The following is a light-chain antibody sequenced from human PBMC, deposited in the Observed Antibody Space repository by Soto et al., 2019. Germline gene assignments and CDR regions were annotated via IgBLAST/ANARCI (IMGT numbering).Light chain of an antibody. CDR1: QTISTY. CDR3: QQSSGIPYT. V-gene: IGKV1-39*01. Sequence: DIQMTQSPFSLSASVGDRVTITCRASQTISTYINWYQQNPGNAPKLLIYAASSLQSGVPSRFSGSGSGTDFTLTISSLQPEDFATYYCQQSSGIPYTFGQGTKLEIK. CDR2: AAS. J-gene: IGKJ2*01.